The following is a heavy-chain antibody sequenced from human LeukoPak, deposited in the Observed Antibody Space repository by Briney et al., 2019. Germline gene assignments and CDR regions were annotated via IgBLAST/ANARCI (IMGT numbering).Heavy chain of an antibody. CDR1: GGSISSYC. V-gene: IGHV4-59*01. Sequence: SETLSLTSTVSGGSISSYCWSWIRQPPGKGLEWIGYIYYSGTTNYNPSLRSRVTISVDTSKNQFSLNLSSVTAADTAVYYCARDSAWFIYWGQGIPVTVSS. D-gene: IGHD6-19*01. J-gene: IGHJ4*02. CDR3: ARDSAWFIY. CDR2: IYYSGTT.